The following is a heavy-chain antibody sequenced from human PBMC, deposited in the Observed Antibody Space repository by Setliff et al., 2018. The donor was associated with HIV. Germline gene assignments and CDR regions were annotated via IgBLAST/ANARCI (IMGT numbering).Heavy chain of an antibody. Sequence: SETLSLTCSVSGGSISSRSYYWSWIRQPAGKGLEWIGHIHTSGDTDYSPSLNSRVTISIDTSKKQFSLKLSSVTAADTDMYYCARRESYYDSLTGPAFDAFDIWGQGTMVTVSS. V-gene: IGHV4-61*09. J-gene: IGHJ3*02. CDR2: IHTSGDT. CDR3: ARRESYYDSLTGPAFDAFDI. D-gene: IGHD3-9*01. CDR1: GGSISSRSYY.